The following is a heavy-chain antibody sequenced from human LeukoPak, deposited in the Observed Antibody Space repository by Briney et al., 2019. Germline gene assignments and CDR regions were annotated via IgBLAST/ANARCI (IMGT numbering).Heavy chain of an antibody. J-gene: IGHJ6*04. V-gene: IGHV1-2*04. CDR1: GYTFTGYY. CDR2: INPNSGGT. Sequence: ASVKVSCKASGYTFTGYYMHWVRQAPGQGLEWMGWINPNSGGTNYAQKFQGWVTMTRDTSISTAYMELSRLRSDDTAVYYCARDLGIAAAGVYYGMDVWSKGTTVTVSS. D-gene: IGHD6-13*01. CDR3: ARDLGIAAAGVYYGMDV.